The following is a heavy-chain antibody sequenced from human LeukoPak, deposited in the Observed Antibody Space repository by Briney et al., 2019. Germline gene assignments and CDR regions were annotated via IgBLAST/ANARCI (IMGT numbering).Heavy chain of an antibody. V-gene: IGHV4-61*02. J-gene: IGHJ4*02. CDR2: IYTSGTT. D-gene: IGHD1-26*01. Sequence: PSETLSLTCTVSGGSISSGSYYWTWIRQPAGKGLEGIGRIYTSGTTNYNPSLKSRVTISVDTSKNQFSLKLNSVTAADTAVYYCARAAGAAFDFWGQGTLVTVSS. CDR3: ARAAGAAFDF. CDR1: GGSISSGSYY.